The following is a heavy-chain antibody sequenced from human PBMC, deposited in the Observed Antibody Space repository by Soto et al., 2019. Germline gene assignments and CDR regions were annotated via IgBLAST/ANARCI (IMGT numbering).Heavy chain of an antibody. CDR3: ARDRIPLFGDPNYFDY. CDR2: INPSGGST. Sequence: ASVKVSCKASGYTFTSYYMHWVRQAPGQGLEWMGIINPSGGSTSYAQKFRGRVTMTRDTSTSTVYMELSSLRSEDTAVYYCARDRIPLFGDPNYFDYWGQGTLVTVSS. J-gene: IGHJ4*02. CDR1: GYTFTSYY. V-gene: IGHV1-46*01. D-gene: IGHD3-10*01.